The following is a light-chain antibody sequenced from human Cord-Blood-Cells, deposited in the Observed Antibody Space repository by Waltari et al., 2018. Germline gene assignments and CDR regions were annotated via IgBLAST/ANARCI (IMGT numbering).Light chain of an antibody. Sequence: DIQMTPYPHSLPASVGVRVTITFRASQIISSYLNWYQQKPGKAPKLLIYAASSLQSGVPSRFSGSGSGTDFTLTISSLQPEDFATYYCQQSYSTPITFGQGTRLEIK. J-gene: IGKJ5*01. CDR2: AAS. CDR3: QQSYSTPIT. V-gene: IGKV1-39*01. CDR1: QIISSY.